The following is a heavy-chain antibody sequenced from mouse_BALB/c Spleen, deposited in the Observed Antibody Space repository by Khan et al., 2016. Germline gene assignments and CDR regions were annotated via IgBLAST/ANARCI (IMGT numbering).Heavy chain of an antibody. Sequence: EVKLEVSGGGLVQPGGSMKLSCVASGFTFSNYWMNWVRQSPEKGLEWVAEIRLKSNNYATHYAESVKGRFTISRDDPKSSVYLQMNNVRAEDTGIYYCTTGFAYWGQGTLVTVSA. V-gene: IGHV6-6*02. CDR1: GFTFSNYW. CDR3: TTGFAY. J-gene: IGHJ3*01. CDR2: IRLKSNNYAT.